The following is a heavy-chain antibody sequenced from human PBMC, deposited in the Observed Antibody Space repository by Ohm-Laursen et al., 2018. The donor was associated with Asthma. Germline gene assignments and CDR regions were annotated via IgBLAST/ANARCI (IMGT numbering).Heavy chain of an antibody. D-gene: IGHD2-15*01. V-gene: IGHV1-2*06. J-gene: IGHJ4*02. CDR1: GYTFTGYY. CDR3: ARGLVVVPRRYFDY. CDR2: INPNSGGT. Sequence: GSSVKVSCKASGYTFTGYYMHWVRQAPGQGLEWMGRINPNSGGTDYAQKFQGRVTMTRDTSTSTVYMELSSLRSEDTAVYYCARGLVVVPRRYFDYWGQGTLVTVSS.